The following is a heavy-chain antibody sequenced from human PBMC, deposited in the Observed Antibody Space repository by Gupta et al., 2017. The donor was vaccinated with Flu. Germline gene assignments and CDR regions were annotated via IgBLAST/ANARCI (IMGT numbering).Heavy chain of an antibody. CDR3: ARGGPPTWNYVFAYQD. J-gene: IGHJ4*02. V-gene: IGHV3-48*03. CDR2: ISSAGTTI. Sequence: NWFRQAPGKGLEWVAYISSAGTTIYYRDSVKGRFTISRDNARDTVYLQMNSLRVGDTAIYYCARGGPPTWNYVFAYQDWGQGTRVTVSS. D-gene: IGHD1-7*01.